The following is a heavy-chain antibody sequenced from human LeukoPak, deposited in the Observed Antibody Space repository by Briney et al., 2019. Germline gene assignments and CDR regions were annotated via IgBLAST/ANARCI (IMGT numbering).Heavy chain of an antibody. CDR2: IIGSGSST. Sequence: GGSLRLSCAASGFTLSSYAMSWVRQAPGKGLEWVSAIIGSGSSTYYADSVKGRFTISRDDSKNTLFLQMNSLRAEDTAVYYCAKDRAQQLVLDFWGQGTLVTVSS. V-gene: IGHV3-23*01. CDR1: GFTLSSYA. D-gene: IGHD6-13*01. CDR3: AKDRAQQLVLDF. J-gene: IGHJ4*02.